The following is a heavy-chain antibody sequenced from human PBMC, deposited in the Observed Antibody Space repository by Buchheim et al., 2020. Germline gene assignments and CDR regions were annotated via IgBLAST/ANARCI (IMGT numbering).Heavy chain of an antibody. V-gene: IGHV3-74*01. Sequence: EVQLVESGGGLVQPGGSLRLSCAASGFTFSSYVMHWVRQVPGKGLEWVSRLSHDGVNRSYADSVKGRFTISRDNAKNTLYLQMNSLRAEDTAVYYCASDLNWDIFDHWGQGTL. CDR3: ASDLNWDIFDH. CDR2: LSHDGVNR. D-gene: IGHD1/OR15-1a*01. CDR1: GFTFSSYV. J-gene: IGHJ4*02.